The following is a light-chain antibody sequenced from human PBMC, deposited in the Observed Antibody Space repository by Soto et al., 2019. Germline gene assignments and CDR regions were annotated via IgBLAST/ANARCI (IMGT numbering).Light chain of an antibody. CDR2: MAS. Sequence: DIQITPAPSTLSASVGDRVTITCRASQSISVWLAWYQQKPGKAPNLLIYMASTLQSGVPSRFSGSGSGTEFTLTISSLPPDDFATYYCQQYATYWTFGQGTKVDI. J-gene: IGKJ1*01. V-gene: IGKV1-5*03. CDR3: QQYATYWT. CDR1: QSISVW.